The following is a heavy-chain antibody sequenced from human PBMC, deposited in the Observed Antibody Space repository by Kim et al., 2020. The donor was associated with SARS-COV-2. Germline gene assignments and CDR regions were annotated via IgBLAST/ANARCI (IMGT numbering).Heavy chain of an antibody. D-gene: IGHD2-2*02. Sequence: FQGRVTITADKSTSTAYMEVSSLRSEDTAVYYCARDYCSSTSCYSNWFDPWGQGTLVTVSS. J-gene: IGHJ5*02. V-gene: IGHV1-69*04. CDR3: ARDYCSSTSCYSNWFDP.